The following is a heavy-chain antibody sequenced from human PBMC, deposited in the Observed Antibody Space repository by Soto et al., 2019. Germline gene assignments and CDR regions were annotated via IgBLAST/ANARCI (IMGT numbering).Heavy chain of an antibody. CDR3: ARSSYERWLQLPVFDY. Sequence: SETLSLTCTVSGGSISSGDYYWSWIRQPPGKGLGWIGYIYYSGSTYYNPSLKSRVTISVDTSKNQFSLKLSSVTAADTAVYYCARSSYERWLQLPVFDYWSQGTLVTVSS. CDR2: IYYSGST. CDR1: GGSISSGDYY. J-gene: IGHJ4*02. D-gene: IGHD5-12*01. V-gene: IGHV4-30-4*01.